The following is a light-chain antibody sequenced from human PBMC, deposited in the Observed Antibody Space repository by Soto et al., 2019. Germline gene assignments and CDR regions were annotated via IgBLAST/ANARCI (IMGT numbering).Light chain of an antibody. CDR2: EVS. J-gene: IGLJ2*01. CDR3: SSYAGNNKL. Sequence: QSVLTQPPSASGSPGQSVAISCTGTSSDVGGYNYVSWYQQHPGKAPKLIIYEVSQRPSGVPDRFSGSKSGNTASLTVSGLQAEDEANYYCSSYAGNNKLFGGGTKVTVL. CDR1: SSDVGGYNY. V-gene: IGLV2-8*01.